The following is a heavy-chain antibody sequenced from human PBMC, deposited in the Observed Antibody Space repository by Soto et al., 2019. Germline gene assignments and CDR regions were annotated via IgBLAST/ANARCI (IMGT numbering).Heavy chain of an antibody. D-gene: IGHD2-15*01. V-gene: IGHV2-5*02. CDR3: AHRRNIDLGPLRLFDY. CDR2: IYWDDDK. Sequence: SGPTLVNPTQTLTLTCTFSGFSLSTRGEAVAWIRQPPGEALEWLALIYWDDDKRYSPSLKNGVTITKDTSKNQVVLTMTDMDPVDTATYFCAHRRNIDLGPLRLFDYWGQGTQVTVSS. J-gene: IGHJ4*02. CDR1: GFSLSTRGEA.